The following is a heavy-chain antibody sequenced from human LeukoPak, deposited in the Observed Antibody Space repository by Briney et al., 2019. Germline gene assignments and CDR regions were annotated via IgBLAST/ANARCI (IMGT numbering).Heavy chain of an antibody. J-gene: IGHJ4*02. D-gene: IGHD6-19*01. Sequence: PSETLSLTCTVSGGSVSSYYWAWIRQPPGKGLEWIGTIYYSGSTYYNPSLKSRVTVSVDTSKNQFSLKLSSVTAADTAVYYCASYSSDWYFFDYWGQGTLVTVSS. CDR3: ASYSSDWYFFDY. CDR2: IYYSGST. V-gene: IGHV4-39*01. CDR1: GGSVSSYY.